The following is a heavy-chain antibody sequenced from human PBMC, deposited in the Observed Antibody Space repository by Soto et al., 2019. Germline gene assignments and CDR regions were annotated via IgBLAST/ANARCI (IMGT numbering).Heavy chain of an antibody. Sequence: QVQLVQSGAEVKKPGASVKVSCKASGYTFTRYDINWVRQATGQGLEWMGWMNPNSGNTGYAQKFQGRVTMTRNTSISTAYMELSSLRSEDTAVYYCARRGYSSSWSYYYYYGMDVWGQGTTVTVSS. CDR2: MNPNSGNT. D-gene: IGHD6-13*01. CDR1: GYTFTRYD. V-gene: IGHV1-8*01. J-gene: IGHJ6*02. CDR3: ARRGYSSSWSYYYYYGMDV.